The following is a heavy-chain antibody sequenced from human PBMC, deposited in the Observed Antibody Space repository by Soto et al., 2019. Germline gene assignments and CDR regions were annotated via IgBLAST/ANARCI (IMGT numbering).Heavy chain of an antibody. CDR2: IYDSESA. D-gene: IGHD3-10*01. CDR1: GESISSGGYY. V-gene: IGHV4-31*03. Sequence: SETLSLTCTVSGESISSGGYYWSWIRHHPGKGLEWIGYIYDSESAYYNPSLKSRVTISMDTSKNQFAMRLSSVTAADTAVYYCARDYYYGSGSYYKVYYYYGMDVWGQGTTVT. CDR3: ARDYYYGSGSYYKVYYYYGMDV. J-gene: IGHJ6*02.